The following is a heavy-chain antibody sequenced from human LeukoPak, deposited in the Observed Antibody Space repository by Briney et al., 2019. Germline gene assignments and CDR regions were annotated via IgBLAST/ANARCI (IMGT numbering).Heavy chain of an antibody. CDR3: ARVPAAGTGYDY. J-gene: IGHJ4*02. V-gene: IGHV4-59*10. Sequence: SETLSLTCAVYGGSFSGYYWSWIRQPAGKGLEWIGRIYTSGSTNYNPSLKSRVTISVDTSKNQFSLKLSSVTAADTAVYYCARVPAAGTGYDYWGQGTLVTVSS. D-gene: IGHD6-13*01. CDR2: IYTSGST. CDR1: GGSFSGYY.